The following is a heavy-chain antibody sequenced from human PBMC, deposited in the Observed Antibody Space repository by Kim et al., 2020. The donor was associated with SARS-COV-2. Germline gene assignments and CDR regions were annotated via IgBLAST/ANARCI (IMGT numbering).Heavy chain of an antibody. V-gene: IGHV4-31*03. CDR2: IYYSGST. D-gene: IGHD3-10*01. CDR1: GGSISSGGYY. CDR3: ARALVSWGVIIRHFDY. Sequence: SETLSLTCTVSGGSISSGGYYWSWIRQHPGKGLVWIGYIYYSGSTYYNPSLKSRITISVDTSKTQFSLKLSSVTAADTAVYYCARALVSWGVIIRHFDYWGQGTLVTVSS. J-gene: IGHJ4*02.